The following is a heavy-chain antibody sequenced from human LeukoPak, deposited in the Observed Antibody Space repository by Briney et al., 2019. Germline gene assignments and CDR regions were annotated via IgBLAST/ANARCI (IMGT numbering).Heavy chain of an antibody. CDR1: GGTFTGYY. Sequence: ASVKVSCKASGGTFTGYYMHWVRQAPGQGLEWMGRINPNSGGTNYAQKFRGRVTMTRDTSISTAYMELSRLRSDDTAVYYCARGYDFWSGYLVWGQGTMVTVSS. CDR3: ARGYDFWSGYLV. D-gene: IGHD3-3*01. CDR2: INPNSGGT. V-gene: IGHV1-2*06. J-gene: IGHJ3*01.